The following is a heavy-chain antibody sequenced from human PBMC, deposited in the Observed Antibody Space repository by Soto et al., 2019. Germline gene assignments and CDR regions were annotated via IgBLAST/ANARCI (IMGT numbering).Heavy chain of an antibody. Sequence: SETLSLTCTVSGGSISSGDYYWIWIRQPPGKGLEWIGYIYYSGSTYYNPSLKSRVTISVDTSKNQFSLKLSSVTAADTAVYYCARTTVTTDFDYWGQGTLVTVSS. D-gene: IGHD4-17*01. J-gene: IGHJ4*02. CDR2: IYYSGST. CDR3: ARTTVTTDFDY. V-gene: IGHV4-30-4*01. CDR1: GGSISSGDYY.